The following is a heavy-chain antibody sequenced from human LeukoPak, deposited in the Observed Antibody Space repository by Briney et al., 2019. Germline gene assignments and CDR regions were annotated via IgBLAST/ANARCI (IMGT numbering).Heavy chain of an antibody. CDR3: AKATHIVVVTAPVDY. Sequence: GGSLRLSCAASGFTFSSYAMSWVRQAPGKGLEWVSAMSSSGGSTYYADSVKGRFTISRDNSKNTLYLQMNSLRAEDTAVYYCAKATHIVVVTAPVDYWGQGTLVTVSS. J-gene: IGHJ4*02. D-gene: IGHD2-21*02. CDR2: MSSSGGST. CDR1: GFTFSSYA. V-gene: IGHV3-23*01.